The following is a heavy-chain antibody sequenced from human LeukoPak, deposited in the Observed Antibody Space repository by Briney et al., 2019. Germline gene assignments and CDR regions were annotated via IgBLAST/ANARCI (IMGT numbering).Heavy chain of an antibody. CDR1: GGSISSYY. J-gene: IGHJ3*02. V-gene: IGHV4-39*01. CDR3: ARQRYSGYKFYFDI. D-gene: IGHD5-12*01. CDR2: IYYSGST. Sequence: SETLSLTCTVSGGSISSYYWGWIRQPPGKGLEWIGSIYYSGSTYYNPSLKSRVTISVDTSKNQFSLKLSSVTAADTAVYYCARQRYSGYKFYFDIWGQGTMVTVSS.